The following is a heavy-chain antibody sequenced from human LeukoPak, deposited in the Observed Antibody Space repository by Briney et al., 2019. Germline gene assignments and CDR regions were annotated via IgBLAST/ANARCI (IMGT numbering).Heavy chain of an antibody. CDR3: AKDGGLFGMDV. CDR2: IYYSGST. Sequence: SETLSLTCTVSGGSISSSSYYWGWIRQPPGKGLEWIGSIYYSGSTYYNPSLKSRVTISVDTSKNQFSLKLSSVTAADTAVYYCAKDGGLFGMDVWDQGTTVTVSS. D-gene: IGHD3-16*01. CDR1: GGSISSSSYY. V-gene: IGHV4-39*02. J-gene: IGHJ6*02.